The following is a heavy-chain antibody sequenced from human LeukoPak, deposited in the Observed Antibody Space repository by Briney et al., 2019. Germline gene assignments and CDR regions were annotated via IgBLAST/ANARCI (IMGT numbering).Heavy chain of an antibody. Sequence: PSETLSLTCTVSGGSISSYYWSWIRQPPGKGLEWIGYIYYSGSTNYNPSLKSRVTISVDTSKNQFSPKLSSVTAADTAVYYCARTYYDILTGYYYFDYWGQGTLVTVSS. CDR3: ARTYYDILTGYYYFDY. D-gene: IGHD3-9*01. J-gene: IGHJ4*02. CDR2: IYYSGST. V-gene: IGHV4-59*01. CDR1: GGSISSYY.